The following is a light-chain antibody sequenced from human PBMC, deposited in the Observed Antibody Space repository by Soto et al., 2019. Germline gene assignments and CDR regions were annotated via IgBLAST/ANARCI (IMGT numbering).Light chain of an antibody. Sequence: DTVMTQSPATLTLSPGETATLSCRASESVGSHLAWYQQIPGQAPRLLIYGVSTWATGIPARFRGSGSETEFTLTISSLQSEDFGVYFCQQYDNWPPWTFGQGTKVEI. V-gene: IGKV3-15*01. J-gene: IGKJ1*01. CDR2: GVS. CDR3: QQYDNWPPWT. CDR1: ESVGSH.